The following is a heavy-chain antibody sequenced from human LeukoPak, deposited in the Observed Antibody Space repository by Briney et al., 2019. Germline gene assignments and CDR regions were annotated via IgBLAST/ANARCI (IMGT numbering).Heavy chain of an antibody. CDR3: VRELGYCSSTSCYAPLDY. CDR2: IYTSGST. D-gene: IGHD2-2*01. J-gene: IGHJ4*02. V-gene: IGHV4-61*02. Sequence: SETLSLTCTVSGGSISSGSYYWSWIRQPAGKGLEWIGRIYTSGSTNYNPSLKSRVTISVDTSKNQFSLKLSSVTAADTAVYYCVRELGYCSSTSCYAPLDYWGQGTLVTVSS. CDR1: GGSISSGSYY.